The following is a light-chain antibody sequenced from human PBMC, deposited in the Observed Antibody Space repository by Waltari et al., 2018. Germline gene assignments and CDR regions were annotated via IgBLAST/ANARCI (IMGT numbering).Light chain of an antibody. CDR3: QSSDNTNRVL. Sequence: QWHQQRPGSVPTTVISASGVPDRFSGSIDNSSNSASLTISGLQTEDEVDYSCQSSDNTNRVLFGGGTKLIV. J-gene: IGLJ2*01. V-gene: IGLV6-57*02. CDR2: A.